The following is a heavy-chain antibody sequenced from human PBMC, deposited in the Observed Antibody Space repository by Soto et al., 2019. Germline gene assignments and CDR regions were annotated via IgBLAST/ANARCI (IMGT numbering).Heavy chain of an antibody. CDR2: IKSKTDGGTT. J-gene: IGHJ4*02. D-gene: IGHD3-3*01. CDR3: TTVFSSELRFLEWLFPGDY. Sequence: GGSLRLSCAASGFTFSNAWMSWVRQAPGKGLEWVGRIKSKTDGGTTDYAAPVKGRFTISRDDSKNTLYLQMNSLKTEDTAVYYCTTVFSSELRFLEWLFPGDYWGQGTLVTVSS. V-gene: IGHV3-15*01. CDR1: GFTFSNAW.